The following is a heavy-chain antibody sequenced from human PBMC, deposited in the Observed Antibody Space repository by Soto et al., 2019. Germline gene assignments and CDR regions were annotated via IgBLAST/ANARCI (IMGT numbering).Heavy chain of an antibody. J-gene: IGHJ5*02. CDR1: GGTLSSYA. Sequence: SVKVSCKASGGTLSSYAISWVRQAPGQGLEWMGGIIPIFGTANYAQKFQGRVTITADESTSIAYMELSSLRSEDTAVYYCARDIQGIPNWFDPWGQGTLVTVSS. CDR3: ARDIQGIPNWFDP. CDR2: IIPIFGTA. V-gene: IGHV1-69*13. D-gene: IGHD5-18*01.